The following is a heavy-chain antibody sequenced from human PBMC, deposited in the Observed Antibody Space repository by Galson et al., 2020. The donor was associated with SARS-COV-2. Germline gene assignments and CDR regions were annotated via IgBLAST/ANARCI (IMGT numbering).Heavy chain of an antibody. CDR1: GGDIGTYH. CDR2: IYNRGIYRRGNRYNTETT. CDR3: ARLCVGSTQGLHWYEQPDDEFCGLDV. J-gene: IGHJ6*02. D-gene: IGHD2-21*01. Sequence: ASETLSLTCTVSGGDIGTYHWSWIRQSPGKGLEWVGYIYNRGIYRRGNRYNTETTNYNPSLMGRVTLSMDTSKNQLSLKVNSVIAADTAVYYCARLCVGSTQGLHWYEQPDDEFCGLDVWGQGTTVTVSS. V-gene: IGHV4-4*08.